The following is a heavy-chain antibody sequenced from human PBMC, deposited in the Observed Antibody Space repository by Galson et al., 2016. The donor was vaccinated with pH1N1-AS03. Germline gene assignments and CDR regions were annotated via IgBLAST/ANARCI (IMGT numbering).Heavy chain of an antibody. J-gene: IGHJ5*02. CDR2: INYSGST. Sequence: LSLTCTVSGGSISSHYWNWFRQPPGKGLEWIGYINYSGSTNYNPSLKSRVTISVDTSKNQFSLKLSSVTAADTAVYYCARHDYGDYVGWFDPWGQGTLVTVSS. CDR3: ARHDYGDYVGWFDP. V-gene: IGHV4-59*11. CDR1: GGSISSHY. D-gene: IGHD4-17*01.